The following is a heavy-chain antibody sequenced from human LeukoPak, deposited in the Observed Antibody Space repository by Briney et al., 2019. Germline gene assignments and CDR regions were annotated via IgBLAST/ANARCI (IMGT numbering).Heavy chain of an antibody. CDR2: VIPVFGAA. CDR3: AKCDDFWSGYYSGNDAFDI. CDR1: GDTFTNFA. J-gene: IGHJ3*02. Sequence: ASVKVSCKASGDTFTNFAISWVRQAPGQGLEWMGGVIPVFGAANYAQKFQGRVMITADESTNTAYLELSSLTSDDTAVYYCAKCDDFWSGYYSGNDAFDIWGQGTLVTVSS. V-gene: IGHV1-69*13. D-gene: IGHD3-3*01.